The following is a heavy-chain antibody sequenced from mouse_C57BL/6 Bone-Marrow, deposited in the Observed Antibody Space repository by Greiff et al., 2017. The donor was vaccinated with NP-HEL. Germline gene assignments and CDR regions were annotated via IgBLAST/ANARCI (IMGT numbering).Heavy chain of an antibody. CDR1: GYTFTSYT. CDR3: ARWDYYSNHWYFDV. CDR2: INPSSGYT. D-gene: IGHD2-5*01. V-gene: IGHV1-4*01. J-gene: IGHJ1*03. Sequence: VQLQQSGAELARPGASVKMSCKASGYTFTSYTMHWVKQRPGQGLEWIGYINPSSGYTKYNQKFKDKATLTADKSSSTAYMQLSSLTSEDSTVYYCARWDYYSNHWYFDVWGTGTTVTVSS.